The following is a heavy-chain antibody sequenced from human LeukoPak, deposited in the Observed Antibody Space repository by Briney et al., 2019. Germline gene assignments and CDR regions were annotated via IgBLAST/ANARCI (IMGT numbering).Heavy chain of an antibody. CDR2: IYYSGST. CDR3: ARHIPHSSSWLYNWFDP. CDR1: GGSISSYY. D-gene: IGHD6-13*01. V-gene: IGHV4-59*01. Sequence: SETLSLTCTVSGGSISSYYWSWIRQPPGKGLEWIGYIYYSGSTNYNPSLKSRVTISVDTSKNQFSLKLSSVTAADTAVYYCARHIPHSSSWLYNWFDPWGQGTLVTVSS. J-gene: IGHJ5*02.